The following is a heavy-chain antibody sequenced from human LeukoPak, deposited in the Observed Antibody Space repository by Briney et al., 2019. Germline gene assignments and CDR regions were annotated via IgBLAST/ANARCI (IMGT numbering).Heavy chain of an antibody. J-gene: IGHJ4*02. Sequence: PSETLSLTCAVYGGSFSGYYWSWIRQPPGKGLEWIGEINHSGSTNYNPSLKSRVTISVDTSKNQFSLKLSSVTAADTAVYYCARVTRRAAGPIDYWGQGTLVTVSS. V-gene: IGHV4-34*01. CDR2: INHSGST. CDR3: ARVTRRAAGPIDY. D-gene: IGHD6-13*01. CDR1: GGSFSGYY.